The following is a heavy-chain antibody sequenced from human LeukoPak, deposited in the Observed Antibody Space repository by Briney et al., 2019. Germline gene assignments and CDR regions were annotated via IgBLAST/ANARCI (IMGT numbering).Heavy chain of an antibody. V-gene: IGHV3-74*01. Sequence: GGSLRLSCAASGFTFSSYRMHWVRQAPGKGLVWVSRISSDGSSANYADSVKGRFTISRDNAKNTLCLQMTSLRAEDTAVYYCAVRLGYRSGGSCYSGFDYWGQGTLVTVSS. D-gene: IGHD2-15*01. CDR2: ISSDGSSA. CDR1: GFTFSSYR. J-gene: IGHJ4*02. CDR3: AVRLGYRSGGSCYSGFDY.